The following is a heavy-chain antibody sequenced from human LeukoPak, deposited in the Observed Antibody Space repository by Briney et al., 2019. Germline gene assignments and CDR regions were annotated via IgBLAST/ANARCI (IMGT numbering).Heavy chain of an antibody. J-gene: IGHJ6*03. D-gene: IGHD6-6*01. CDR3: ASRPENIAGRPVPYYYYMDV. V-gene: IGHV1-69*05. CDR1: GGTLSSYA. Sequence: SVKVSCKASGGTLSSYAISWLRQASGQGLEWMGVIIQMFGATDYAQKFQGRVTITTDESTSTVYMELTSLRSEDTAVYYCASRPENIAGRPVPYYYYMDVWGRGTTVTVSS. CDR2: IIQMFGAT.